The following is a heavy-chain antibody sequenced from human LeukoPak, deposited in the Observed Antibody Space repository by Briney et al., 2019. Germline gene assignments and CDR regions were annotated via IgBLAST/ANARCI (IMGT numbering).Heavy chain of an antibody. D-gene: IGHD3-22*01. V-gene: IGHV4-34*01. CDR1: GGSFSGYY. CDR2: INHSGST. Sequence: SETLSLTCAVYGGSFSGYYWSWIRQPPGKGLEWIGEINHSGSTNYNPSLKSRVTISVDTSKNQFSLKLSSATAADTAVYYCARDSSAAGLGYWGRGTLVTVSS. CDR3: ARDSSAAGLGY. J-gene: IGHJ4*02.